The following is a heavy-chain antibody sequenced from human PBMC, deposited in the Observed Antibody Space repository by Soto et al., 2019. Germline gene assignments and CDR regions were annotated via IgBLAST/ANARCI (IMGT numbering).Heavy chain of an antibody. CDR3: AKWLLAIVATSLPHYPFDI. V-gene: IGHV3-30*18. CDR1: EGRFTNHG. CDR2: ISHDGSYK. J-gene: IGHJ3*02. Sequence: GGFIRHWCTVAEGRFTNHGMHWISKEQGKGLEWVAVISHDGSYKYYGDAVKGRFTISRDTSKNAVYLEMNSLRPEDTAVYYCAKWLLAIVATSLPHYPFDI. D-gene: IGHD5-12*01.